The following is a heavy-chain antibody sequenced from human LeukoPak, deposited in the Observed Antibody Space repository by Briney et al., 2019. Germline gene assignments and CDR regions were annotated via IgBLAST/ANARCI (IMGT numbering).Heavy chain of an antibody. V-gene: IGHV4-4*07. Sequence: SETLSLTCTVSGGSITSYYWNWIRQPAGKGLEWIGRIYSSGSTNYNPSLKSRVTMSVDTSNNQFSLKLSSVTAADTAVYYCARDPYCSGGSCYLNWFDPWGQGTLVTVSS. CDR1: GGSITSYY. CDR3: ARDPYCSGGSCYLNWFDP. CDR2: IYSSGST. D-gene: IGHD2-15*01. J-gene: IGHJ5*02.